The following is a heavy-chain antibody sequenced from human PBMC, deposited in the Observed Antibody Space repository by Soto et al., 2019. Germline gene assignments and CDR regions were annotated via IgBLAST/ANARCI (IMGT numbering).Heavy chain of an antibody. V-gene: IGHV1-69*08. Sequence: QVQLVQSGAEVKKPGSSVKVSCKASGGTFSSYTISWLRQAPGQGLEWMGRIIPILGIANYAQKFQGRVTITADKSTSTAYMELSSLRSEDTAVYYCAREMATIFWDYWGQGTLVTVSS. D-gene: IGHD5-12*01. CDR1: GGTFSSYT. CDR2: IIPILGIA. CDR3: AREMATIFWDY. J-gene: IGHJ4*02.